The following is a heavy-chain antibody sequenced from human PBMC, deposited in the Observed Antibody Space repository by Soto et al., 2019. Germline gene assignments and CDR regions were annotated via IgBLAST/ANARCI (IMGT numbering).Heavy chain of an antibody. CDR2: VSAIFGTA. J-gene: IGHJ4*02. V-gene: IGHV1-69*01. CDR3: AWALAQDHVSGSYKV. Sequence: QVQLVQSGAEVKKPGSSVKVSCKASGGTFGNYAISWVRQAPGQGLEWVGGVSAIFGTAKYAQKLQGRLTITADESRSTASMGPSSLRPEDTAVYYCAWALAQDHVSGSYKVWGQGTLITVSS. D-gene: IGHD3-16*01. CDR1: GGTFGNYA.